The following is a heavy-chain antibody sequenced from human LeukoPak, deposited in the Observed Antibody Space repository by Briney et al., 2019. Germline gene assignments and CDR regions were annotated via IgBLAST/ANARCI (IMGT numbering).Heavy chain of an antibody. CDR2: KNNGEVST. V-gene: IGHV5-51*02. CDR1: EYSFTSIW. D-gene: IGHD3-22*01. J-gene: IGHJ5*02. CDR3: ARDYYDSSGYDLNWFDP. Sequence: GEPLKTSVKASEYSFTSIWCRWVPRLPGKGLKGWRTKNNGEVSTRYRPSFQGQVTISADKSISTAYLQSSSLKASDTAMYYCARDYYDSSGYDLNWFDPWGQGTLVTVSS.